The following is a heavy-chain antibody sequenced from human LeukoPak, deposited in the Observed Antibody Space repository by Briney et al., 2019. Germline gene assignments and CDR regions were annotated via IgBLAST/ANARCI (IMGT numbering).Heavy chain of an antibody. CDR1: GYSFTTYV. V-gene: IGHV1-18*04. Sequence: ASVKVSCKASGYSFTTYVITWVRQAPGQGPAWLGWINPQNGNTNIAQRFQGRVTMTTDTSTNTAYMELRSLTSDDTAVYYCARACTTFITQWCFSDFWGQGTLVTVSS. CDR3: ARACTTFITQWCFSDF. J-gene: IGHJ4*02. CDR2: INPQNGNT. D-gene: IGHD2/OR15-2a*01.